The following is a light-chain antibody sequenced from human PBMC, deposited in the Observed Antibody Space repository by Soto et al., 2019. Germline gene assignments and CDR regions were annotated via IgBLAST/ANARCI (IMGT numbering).Light chain of an antibody. Sequence: DIVLTQSPVTLSLSPGDRATLSCRASQSISTYLAWFQQKPGQAPRLLIYDASNRAAGVPARFTGSGSGTDFTLSISSLEPEDFAVYYCQRRSTWPPDFGQETRLEIK. CDR1: QSISTY. J-gene: IGKJ5*01. CDR3: QRRSTWPPD. CDR2: DAS. V-gene: IGKV3-11*01.